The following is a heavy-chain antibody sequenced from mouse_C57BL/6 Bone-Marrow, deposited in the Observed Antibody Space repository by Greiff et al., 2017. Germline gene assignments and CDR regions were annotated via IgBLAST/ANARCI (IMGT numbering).Heavy chain of an antibody. J-gene: IGHJ3*01. CDR3: ARTPYVGFAY. CDR1: GFSLTSYG. Sequence: VKLEESGPGLVQPSQSLSITCTVSGFSLTSYGVHWVRQSPGKGLEWLGVIWSGGSTAYNSAFISRLSISKDNTKSKDFFKMNNLQADDTAIYYCARTPYVGFAYWGQGTLVTVSA. CDR2: IWSGGST. V-gene: IGHV2-2*01.